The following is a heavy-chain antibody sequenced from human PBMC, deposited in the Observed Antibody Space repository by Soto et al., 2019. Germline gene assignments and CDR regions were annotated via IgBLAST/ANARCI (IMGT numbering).Heavy chain of an antibody. CDR1: GFMFNHYA. V-gene: IGHV3-23*01. CDR3: AKVIVLGESTLEY. J-gene: IGHJ4*02. D-gene: IGHD6-6*01. Sequence: EQVLESGGGLVQPGGSLRLSCEASGFMFNHYAMAWVRQTPGKGLEWVSVISGSTGTTYYADSVKGRFTISRDNSKNTVYLQMNSLRVEDSALYSCAKVIVLGESTLEYWGPGTRVTVSS. CDR2: ISGSTGTT.